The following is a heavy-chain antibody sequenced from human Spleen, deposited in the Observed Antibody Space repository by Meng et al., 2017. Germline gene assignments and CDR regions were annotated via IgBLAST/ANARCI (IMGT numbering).Heavy chain of an antibody. Sequence: QVHLVQSGAEVKKPGASVKVSCRASGNTFTSYAMHWVRQAPGQRLEWMGWINAGNGNTKYSQKFHGRVTITRDTSASTAYMELSSLRSEDTAVYYCASTQYTSGWYGFDYWGQGTLVTVSS. V-gene: IGHV1-3*01. CDR2: INAGNGNT. CDR1: GNTFTSYA. J-gene: IGHJ4*02. D-gene: IGHD6-19*01. CDR3: ASTQYTSGWYGFDY.